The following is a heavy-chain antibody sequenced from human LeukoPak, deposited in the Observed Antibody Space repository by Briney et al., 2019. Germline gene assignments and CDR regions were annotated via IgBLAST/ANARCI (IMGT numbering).Heavy chain of an antibody. V-gene: IGHV4-59*01. CDR3: ARDTRSYGSSGYYFFDF. Sequence: PSETLSLTCTVSGASIRSYYWNWLRQPPGKGLEWIGYINYSGSTNFNPSLKSRATISMDTSKHHFSLKLSSVTAADTAVYYCARDTRSYGSSGYYFFDFWGQGTLVTVSS. CDR2: INYSGST. D-gene: IGHD3-22*01. CDR1: GASIRSYY. J-gene: IGHJ4*02.